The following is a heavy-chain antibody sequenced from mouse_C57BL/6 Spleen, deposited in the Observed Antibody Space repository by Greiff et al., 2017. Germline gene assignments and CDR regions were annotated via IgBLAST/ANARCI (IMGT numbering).Heavy chain of an antibody. CDR1: GFTFSDYG. Sequence: EVMLVESGGGLVKPGGSLKLSCAASGFTFSDYGMHWVRQAPEKGLEWVAYISSGSSTIYYADTVKGRFTISRDNAKNTLFLQMTSLRSEDTAMYDCARDYYGSSYGYFDYWGQGTTLTVSS. CDR2: ISSGSSTI. J-gene: IGHJ2*01. CDR3: ARDYYGSSYGYFDY. V-gene: IGHV5-17*01. D-gene: IGHD1-1*01.